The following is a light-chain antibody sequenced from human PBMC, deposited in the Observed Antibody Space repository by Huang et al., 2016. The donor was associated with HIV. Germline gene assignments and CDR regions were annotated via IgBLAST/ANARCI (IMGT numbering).Light chain of an antibody. Sequence: DVVMTQSPLSLPVTLGQSASISCRSSLRLVHSDGNTYLNWFHQRPGQSPRRIIYKVSKRDSGVPQRFSGSGTDTGFTLKISRVEADDVGVYYCMQGTHWRGTFGQGTTLEIK. CDR2: KVS. J-gene: IGKJ2*01. CDR3: MQGTHWRGT. V-gene: IGKV2-30*02. CDR1: LRLVHSDGNTY.